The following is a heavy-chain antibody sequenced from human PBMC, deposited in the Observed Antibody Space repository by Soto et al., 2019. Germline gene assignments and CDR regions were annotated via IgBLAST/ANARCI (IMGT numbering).Heavy chain of an antibody. D-gene: IGHD2-8*02. J-gene: IGHJ4*02. CDR1: GGSFSGYY. CDR2: INHSGST. V-gene: IGHV4-34*01. CDR3: ARDKITGLFDY. Sequence: QVQLQQWGAGLLKPSETLSLTCAVYGGSFSGYYWTWIRQPPGTGLEGIGEINHSGSTNYNPSLKGRVTISVDAAKNQCSLKLTSVTAADTAVYYCARDKITGLFDYWGQGTLVTVSS.